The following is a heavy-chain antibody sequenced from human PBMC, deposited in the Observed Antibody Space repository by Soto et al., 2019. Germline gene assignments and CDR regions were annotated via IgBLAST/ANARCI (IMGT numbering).Heavy chain of an antibody. V-gene: IGHV1-69*13. Sequence: GXSXKVSCTASGGTXTSYAIGLVRQAPGQGLEWMGGIIPIFGTANYAQKFQGRVTITADESTSTAYMEMSSLRSEDTDVYYCARDPLNYDSSGYAQEMGYFDYWGQGTLGTVSS. CDR1: GGTXTSYA. J-gene: IGHJ4*02. CDR3: ARDPLNYDSSGYAQEMGYFDY. D-gene: IGHD3-22*01. CDR2: IIPIFGTA.